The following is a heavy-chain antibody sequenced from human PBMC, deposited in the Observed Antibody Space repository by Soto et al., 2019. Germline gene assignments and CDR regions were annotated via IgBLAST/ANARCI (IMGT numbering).Heavy chain of an antibody. V-gene: IGHV4-31*03. CDR1: GASISSGGYW. CDR3: GREGYGAS. CDR2: ISYSGIT. J-gene: IGHJ4*02. Sequence: QVQLQESGPGLVKPSQTLSLTCTVSGASISSGGYWWSWIRQHPGKGLEWIGYISYSGITYYNPSLESRVSILADTSKNQFSLKLTSVTAAATAVYYCGREGYGASWGQGTLVTVSS. D-gene: IGHD5-12*01.